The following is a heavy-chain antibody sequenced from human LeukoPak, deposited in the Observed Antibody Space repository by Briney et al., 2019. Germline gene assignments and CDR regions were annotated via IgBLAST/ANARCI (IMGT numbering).Heavy chain of an antibody. Sequence: GGSLRLSCAASGFTFSSYAMSWVRRAPGKGLEWVSAISGSGGSTYCADSVKGRFTISRDNSKNTLYLQMNSLRAEDTAVYYCAKEYYDILTGYPPPPGYFDYWGQGTLVTVSS. V-gene: IGHV3-23*01. CDR2: ISGSGGST. D-gene: IGHD3-9*01. J-gene: IGHJ4*02. CDR3: AKEYYDILTGYPPPPGYFDY. CDR1: GFTFSSYA.